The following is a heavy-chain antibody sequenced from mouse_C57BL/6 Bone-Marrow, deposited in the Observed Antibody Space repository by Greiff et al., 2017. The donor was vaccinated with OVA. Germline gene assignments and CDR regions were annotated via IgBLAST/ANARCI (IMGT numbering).Heavy chain of an antibody. D-gene: IGHD2-5*01. V-gene: IGHV14-4*01. J-gene: IGHJ4*01. CDR3: TTCDSNSPYAMDY. Sequence: VQLQQSGAELVRPGASVKLSCTASGFNFNDDYMHWVKQRPEQGLEWIGWIDPENGDTEYASKFQGMATITTDRTANTTYQQFSSLTSENTDVNYWTTCDSNSPYAMDYWGQGTAVTVTS. CDR2: IDPENGDT. CDR1: GFNFNDDY.